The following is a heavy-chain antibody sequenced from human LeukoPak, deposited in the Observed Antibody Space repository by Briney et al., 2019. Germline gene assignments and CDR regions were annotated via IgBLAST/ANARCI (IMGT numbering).Heavy chain of an antibody. J-gene: IGHJ5*02. V-gene: IGHV4-59*01. CDR2: IYYSGST. D-gene: IGHD3-3*01. CDR3: ARDHYDFWGGYSNWFDP. Sequence: PSETLSLTCTVSGGSISSYYWSWIRQPPGKGLEWIGYIYYSGSTNYNPSLKSRVTITVDTSKNQFSPKLSSVTAADTAVYYCARDHYDFWGGYSNWFDPWGQGTLVTVSS. CDR1: GGSISSYY.